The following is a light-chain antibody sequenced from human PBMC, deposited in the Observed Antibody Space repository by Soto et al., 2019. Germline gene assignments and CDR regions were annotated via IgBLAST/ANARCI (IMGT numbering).Light chain of an antibody. CDR1: RSNIGSSI. CDR3: VAWDDNLRARV. CDR2: MNN. J-gene: IGLJ3*02. V-gene: IGLV1-47*01. Sequence: QSVLTQPPSLSGTPGQTVTISCFGSRSNIGSSIVHWYQQLPGTAPKHLIYMNNQRPSGVPDRFSGSKSGTSASLVISGLRSGDEADYYCVAWDDNLRARVFGGGTKVTVL.